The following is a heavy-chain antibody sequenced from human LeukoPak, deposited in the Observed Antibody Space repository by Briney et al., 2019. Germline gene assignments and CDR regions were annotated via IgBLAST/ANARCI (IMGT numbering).Heavy chain of an antibody. V-gene: IGHV3-21*01. J-gene: IGHJ6*03. Sequence: PGGSLRLSCAASGFTFSSYTMNWVRQAPGKGLEWVSSISTSSSYIYYADSVKGRFTISRDNAKNSLYLQMNSLRAEDTALYYCXXXGDTVLTRGYYYYMDVWGKGTTVTVSS. D-gene: IGHD4-23*01. CDR3: XXXGDTVLTRGYYYYMDV. CDR1: GFTFSSYT. CDR2: ISTSSSYI.